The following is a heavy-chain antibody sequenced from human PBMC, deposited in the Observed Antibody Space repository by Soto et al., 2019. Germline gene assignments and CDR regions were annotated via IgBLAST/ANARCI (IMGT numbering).Heavy chain of an antibody. CDR1: EFTFGTYS. Sequence: EVQLVESGGGLVKPGGSLRLSCAASEFTFGTYSMNWVRQAPGKGLEWLSSISSSSSYIYYADSVKGRFTISRDNAKNSLYLQMNSLRAEDTAVYYCARGEVVAPAAIGGPMEVWGQGTTVTVSS. D-gene: IGHD2-2*01. CDR3: ARGEVVAPAAIGGPMEV. V-gene: IGHV3-21*01. CDR2: ISSSSSYI. J-gene: IGHJ6*02.